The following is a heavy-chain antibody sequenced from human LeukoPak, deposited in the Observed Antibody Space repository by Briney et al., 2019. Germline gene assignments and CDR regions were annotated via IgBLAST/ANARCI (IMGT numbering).Heavy chain of an antibody. J-gene: IGHJ5*02. CDR2: IYYNGGT. V-gene: IGHV4-59*01. CDR3: VRGPYGSSISNWFDP. D-gene: IGHD3-10*01. Sequence: SETLSLTCTVSSGSITGYYWSWIRQTPGKGLEWIGYIYYNGGTHYNPSLNSRLSMSVDTPNKQFSLNLRSVTAADTAVYYCVRGPYGSSISNWFDPWGQGLLVTVSS. CDR1: SGSITGYY.